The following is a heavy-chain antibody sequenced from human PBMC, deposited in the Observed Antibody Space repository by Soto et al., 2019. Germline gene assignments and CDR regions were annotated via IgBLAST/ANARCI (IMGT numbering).Heavy chain of an antibody. CDR2: IYHSGST. V-gene: IGHV4-4*02. D-gene: IGHD6-19*01. CDR1: GGSISSSDW. J-gene: IGHJ5*02. CDR3: AREGSGGRGWHNWFDP. Sequence: QVQLHESGPGLVEPSGTLSLTCAVSGGSISSSDWWTWVRQPPGEGLEWIGEIYHSGSTNYNPSPKRRVTISVDKSKNQFPPKLSSGSGPETAVYYCAREGSGGRGWHNWFDPLGQGTLVTVSS.